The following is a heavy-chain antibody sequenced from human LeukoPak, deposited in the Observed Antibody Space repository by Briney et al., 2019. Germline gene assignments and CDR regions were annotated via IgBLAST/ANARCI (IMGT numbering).Heavy chain of an antibody. CDR2: IKQDGSEK. V-gene: IGHV3-7*01. D-gene: IGHD6-13*01. Sequence: SGGSLRLSCAASGFTFSSYWMSWVRQAPGPGLEWVAIIKQDGSEKYYVDSVKGRFTISRDKAKNSLYLQMNSLRVEDTAVYYCARDGYSSSWHLSGGMDVWGQGTTVTVSS. J-gene: IGHJ6*02. CDR3: ARDGYSSSWHLSGGMDV. CDR1: GFTFSSYW.